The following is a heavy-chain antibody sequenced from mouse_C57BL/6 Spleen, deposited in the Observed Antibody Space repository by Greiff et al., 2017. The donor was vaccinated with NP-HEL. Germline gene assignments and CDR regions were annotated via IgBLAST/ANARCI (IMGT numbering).Heavy chain of an antibody. CDR2: IYPGDGDT. Sequence: QVQLKESGAELVKPGASVKISCKASGYAFSSYWMNWVKQRPGKGLEWIGQIYPGDGDTNYNGKFKGKATLTADKSSSTAYMQLSSLTSEDSAVYFCARRSGGRYFDYWGQGTTLTVSS. V-gene: IGHV1-80*01. CDR3: ARRSGGRYFDY. J-gene: IGHJ2*01. CDR1: GYAFSSYW. D-gene: IGHD1-1*02.